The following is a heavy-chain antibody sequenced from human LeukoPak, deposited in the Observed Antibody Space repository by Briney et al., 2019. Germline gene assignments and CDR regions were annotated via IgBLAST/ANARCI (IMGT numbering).Heavy chain of an antibody. Sequence: PGGSLRLSCAASGFTFSSYAMSWVRQAPGKGLEWVSTISDSGGSTYYADSVKGRFTISRDISKNTLYLQMNGLRAEDTAVYYCAKDPFPFRFGAFDSWGQGTMVTVSS. CDR1: GFTFSSYA. J-gene: IGHJ3*01. D-gene: IGHD3-16*01. CDR2: ISDSGGST. V-gene: IGHV3-23*01. CDR3: AKDPFPFRFGAFDS.